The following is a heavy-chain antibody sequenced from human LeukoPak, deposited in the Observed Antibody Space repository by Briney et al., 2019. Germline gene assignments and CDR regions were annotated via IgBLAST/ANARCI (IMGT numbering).Heavy chain of an antibody. J-gene: IGHJ6*02. CDR1: GFTFSSYW. Sequence: GGSLRLSCAASGFTFSSYWMHWVRQAPGKGLVWVSRINSDGSSTSYADSVEGRSTISRDNAKNTLYLQMNSLRAEDTAVYYCATGQGHGMDVWGQGTTVTVSS. CDR3: ATGQGHGMDV. CDR2: INSDGSST. V-gene: IGHV3-74*01. D-gene: IGHD1-14*01.